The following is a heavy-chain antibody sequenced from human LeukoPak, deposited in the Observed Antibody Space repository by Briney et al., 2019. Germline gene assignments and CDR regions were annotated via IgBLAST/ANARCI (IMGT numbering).Heavy chain of an antibody. D-gene: IGHD6-19*01. V-gene: IGHV1-24*01. CDR2: FDPEDGET. CDR3: ATDIAVAGMLLGYY. J-gene: IGHJ4*02. Sequence: VASVKVSCKVSGYTLTELSMHWVRQAPGKGLEWMGGFDPEDGETIYAQKFQGRVTMTEDTSTDTAYMELSSLRSEDTAVYYCATDIAVAGMLLGYYWGQGTLVTVSS. CDR1: GYTLTELS.